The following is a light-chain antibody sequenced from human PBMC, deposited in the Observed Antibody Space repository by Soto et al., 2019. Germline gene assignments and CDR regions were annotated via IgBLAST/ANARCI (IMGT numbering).Light chain of an antibody. CDR2: DVG. CDR3: SSYTSSSTWV. CDR1: SSDVGGYNY. V-gene: IGLV2-14*01. Sequence: QSALTQPASVSGSPGQSITISCTGTSSDVGGYNYVSWYQQHPGKAPKLMIYDVGNRPSGVSNRFSGSKSGNTASLTISGLQAEYEADYYCSSYTSSSTWVFGGGTKLTVL. J-gene: IGLJ3*02.